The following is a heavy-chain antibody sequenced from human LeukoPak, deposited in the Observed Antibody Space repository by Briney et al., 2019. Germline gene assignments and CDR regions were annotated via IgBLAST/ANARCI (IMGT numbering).Heavy chain of an antibody. CDR1: GCSLSSGSYY. CDR2: IYYSGST. V-gene: IGHV4-61*01. Sequence: SETLSLTCTVSGCSLSSGSYYGRWLRQPPGTGLEWLGYIYYSGSTNYHPCLKSRVTISVDTSKNQLSLQLSSVTAADSPVYYRAGVTYDYDGGGYYRDYWGQGTVVSV. J-gene: IGHJ4*02. D-gene: IGHD3-22*01. CDR3: AGVTYDYDGGGYYRDY.